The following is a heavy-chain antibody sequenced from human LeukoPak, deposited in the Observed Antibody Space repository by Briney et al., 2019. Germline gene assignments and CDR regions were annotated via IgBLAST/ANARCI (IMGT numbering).Heavy chain of an antibody. CDR1: GGSFSTFY. Sequence: PSETLSLTCAAYGGSFSTFYWSWIRQPPGKGLEWIGEINHSGRTNYNPSLKSRITISVDTSKNPFSLKLTSVTAADTAVYYCARNGDSSGGYLFDYWGQGTLVTVSS. V-gene: IGHV4-34*01. D-gene: IGHD2-15*01. CDR2: INHSGRT. J-gene: IGHJ4*02. CDR3: ARNGDSSGGYLFDY.